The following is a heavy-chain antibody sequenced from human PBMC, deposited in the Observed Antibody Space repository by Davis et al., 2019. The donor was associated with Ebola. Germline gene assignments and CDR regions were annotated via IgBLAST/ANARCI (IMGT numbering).Heavy chain of an antibody. CDR3: AKDTTNIWFDI. CDR2: LGTSADT. J-gene: IGHJ3*02. V-gene: IGHV3-23*01. D-gene: IGHD1-26*01. CDR1: GFTFSNYG. Sequence: GESLKISCAASGFTFSNYGLYWVRQAPGKGLEWVSTLGTSADTYYADSVKGRFTISRDNSKNTLYLQMNGLRVEDTAIYYCAKDTTNIWFDIWGQGTMVTVSS.